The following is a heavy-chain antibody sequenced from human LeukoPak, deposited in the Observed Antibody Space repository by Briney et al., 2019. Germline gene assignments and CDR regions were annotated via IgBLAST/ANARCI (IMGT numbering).Heavy chain of an antibody. CDR1: RYTFTSYV. V-gene: IGHV1-18*01. Sequence: GGVKDSRMASRYTFTSYVISWVRQAPGQGREWVGLISAYNSNTNYAQKLQGRVTMTTDTSTSTANMELRSLRSDDTAVYYCARDPLDYGDNYFDYWGQGTLVTVSS. J-gene: IGHJ4*02. D-gene: IGHD4-17*01. CDR3: ARDPLDYGDNYFDY. CDR2: ISAYNSNT.